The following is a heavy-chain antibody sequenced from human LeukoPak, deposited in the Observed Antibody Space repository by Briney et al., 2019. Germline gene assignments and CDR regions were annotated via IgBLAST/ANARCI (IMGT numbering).Heavy chain of an antibody. J-gene: IGHJ5*02. V-gene: IGHV3-48*03. D-gene: IGHD3-3*01. Sequence: GGSLRLSCAASGFTFSSYEMNWVRQAPGKGLEWVSYISSSGSTIYYADSVKGRFTISRDNAKNSLYLQMNSLRAEDTAVYFCARDTRLLDFWSGSRWFDPWGQGTLVTVSS. CDR1: GFTFSSYE. CDR2: ISSSGSTI. CDR3: ARDTRLLDFWSGSRWFDP.